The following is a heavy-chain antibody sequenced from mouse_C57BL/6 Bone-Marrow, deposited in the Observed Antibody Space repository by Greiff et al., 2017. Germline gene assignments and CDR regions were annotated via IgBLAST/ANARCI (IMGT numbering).Heavy chain of an antibody. CDR1: GYTFTSYG. CDR3: AREGDIYYGDDEGAIDY. CDR2: INPKSGNT. J-gene: IGHJ4*01. V-gene: IGHV1-81*01. Sequence: VKLQQSGAELARPGASVKLSCKASGYTFTSYGISWVKQRTGQGLEWIGEINPKSGNTYYNEKFKGKATLTADKSSSTAYMELRSLTSEDSAVYFCAREGDIYYGDDEGAIDYWGQGTPVTVSS. D-gene: IGHD2-2*01.